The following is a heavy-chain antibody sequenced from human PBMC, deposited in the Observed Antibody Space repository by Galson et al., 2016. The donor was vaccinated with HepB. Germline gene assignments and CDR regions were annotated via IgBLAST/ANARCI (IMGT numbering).Heavy chain of an antibody. Sequence: SLRLSCAASGFTFDDYTMHWVRQAPGKGLEWVSLLTWDGGSTYYADSVKGRFTISRDNSKNSLSLQMKSLRTEDTALYYCAKGGAVRGLIDYWGPGTLVTVSS. CDR1: GFTFDDYT. D-gene: IGHD3-16*01. CDR2: LTWDGGST. V-gene: IGHV3-43*01. CDR3: AKGGAVRGLIDY. J-gene: IGHJ4*02.